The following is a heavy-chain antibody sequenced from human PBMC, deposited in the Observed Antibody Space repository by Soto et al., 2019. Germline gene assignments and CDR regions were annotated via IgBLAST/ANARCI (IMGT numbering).Heavy chain of an antibody. J-gene: IGHJ3*02. CDR2: MNPSGDRT. Sequence: QVQLMQSGTEVKEPGASVNLSCKASGYTFSSSYIHWVRQAPGQGLEWMGIMNPSGDRTNYAQNFQGRVTMTRDTATSTVYMELSSLSSEDTVVYYCARGRGYSGDDLQEDGFDIWGQGTMVTVS. D-gene: IGHD5-12*01. V-gene: IGHV1-46*01. CDR3: ARGRGYSGDDLQEDGFDI. CDR1: GYTFSSSY.